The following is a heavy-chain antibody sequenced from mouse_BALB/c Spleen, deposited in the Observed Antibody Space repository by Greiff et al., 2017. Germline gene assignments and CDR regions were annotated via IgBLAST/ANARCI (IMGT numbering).Heavy chain of an antibody. CDR3: ARGYYDCAYAMDY. J-gene: IGHJ4*01. D-gene: IGHD2-4*01. Sequence: EVKLVESGGGLVKPGGSLKLSCAASGFTFSSYAMSWVRQTPEKRLEWVASISSGGSTYYPDSVKGRFTISRDNARNILYLQMSSLRSEDTAMYYCARGYYDCAYAMDYWGQGTSVTVSS. CDR2: ISSGGST. CDR1: GFTFSSYA. V-gene: IGHV5-6-5*01.